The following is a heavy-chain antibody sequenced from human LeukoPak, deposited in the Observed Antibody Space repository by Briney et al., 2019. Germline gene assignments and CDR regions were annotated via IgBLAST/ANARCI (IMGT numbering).Heavy chain of an antibody. CDR1: GGTLSSYA. CDR3: ARAVAGTAVDY. J-gene: IGHJ4*02. D-gene: IGHD6-19*01. CDR2: IIPILGIA. Sequence: ASVKVSCKASGGTLSSYAISWVRQAPGQGLEWMGRIIPILGIANYAQKFQGRVSITADKSTSTAYMELSSLRSEDTAVYYCARAVAGTAVDYWGQGTLVTVSS. V-gene: IGHV1-69*04.